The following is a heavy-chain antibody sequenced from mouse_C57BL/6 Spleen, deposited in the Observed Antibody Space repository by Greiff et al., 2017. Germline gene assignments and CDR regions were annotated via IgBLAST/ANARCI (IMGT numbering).Heavy chain of an antibody. J-gene: IGHJ2*01. CDR3: ARTTTVVAHFDY. V-gene: IGHV14-3*01. Sequence: VHVKQSVAELVRPGASVKLSCTASGFNIKNTYMHWVKQRPEQGLEWIGRIDPANGNTKYAPKFQGKATITADTSSNTAYLQLSSLTSEDTAIYYCARTTTVVAHFDYWGQGTTLTVSS. CDR2: IDPANGNT. D-gene: IGHD1-1*01. CDR1: GFNIKNTY.